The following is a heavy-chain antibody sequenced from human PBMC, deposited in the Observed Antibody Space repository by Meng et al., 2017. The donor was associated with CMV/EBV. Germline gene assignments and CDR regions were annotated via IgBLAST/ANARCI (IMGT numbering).Heavy chain of an antibody. D-gene: IGHD4-17*01. CDR2: INWNGGST. CDR1: GFTFDDYG. CDR3: ARVHFGDYGMDY. J-gene: IGHJ4*02. V-gene: IGHV3-20*04. Sequence: GGSLRLSCAASGFTFDDYGMSWVRQAPGKGLEWVSGINWNGGSTGYADSVKGRFTISRDNAKNSLYLQMNSLRAEDTAVYYCARVHFGDYGMDYWGQGTLVTVSS.